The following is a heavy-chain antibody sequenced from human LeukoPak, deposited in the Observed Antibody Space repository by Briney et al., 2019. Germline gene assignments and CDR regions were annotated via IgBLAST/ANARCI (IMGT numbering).Heavy chain of an antibody. D-gene: IGHD3-10*02. Sequence: PGGSLRLSCAASGFTFGSYSMNWVRQAPGKGLEWVSSISSSSSYIYSADSVKGRFTISRDNAKNSLYLQMNSLRVEDTAVYYCAELGITMIGGVWGKGTTVTISS. CDR3: AELGITMIGGV. CDR1: GFTFGSYS. CDR2: ISSSSSYI. V-gene: IGHV3-21*01. J-gene: IGHJ6*04.